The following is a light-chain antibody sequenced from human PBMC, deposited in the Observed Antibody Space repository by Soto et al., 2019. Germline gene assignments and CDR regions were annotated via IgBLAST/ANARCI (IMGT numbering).Light chain of an antibody. V-gene: IGLV2-8*01. CDR1: SSDVGGYNY. Sequence: QSALTQPPSPSGSPGQSVAISCIGTSSDVGGYNYVSWYQQHPGKAPKLMIYEVNKRPSGVPDRFSGSKSGNTASLTVSGLQAEDEADYYCSSYAGSSNVFGTGTKVTVL. CDR2: EVN. J-gene: IGLJ1*01. CDR3: SSYAGSSNV.